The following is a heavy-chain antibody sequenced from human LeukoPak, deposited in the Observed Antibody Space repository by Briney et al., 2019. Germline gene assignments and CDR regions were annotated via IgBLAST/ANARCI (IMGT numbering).Heavy chain of an antibody. CDR1: AYTFTGSY. V-gene: IGHV1-2*02. J-gene: IGHJ4*02. CDR3: ASAPGYGGNSYFDY. D-gene: IGHD4-23*01. Sequence: ALVKVSCKASAYTFTGSYIHWVRRAPGQGLEWMGWINPNSGGTNYAQKLQGRVTMTTDTSTSTAYMELRSLRSDDTAVYYCASAPGYGGNSYFDYWGQGTLVTVSS. CDR2: INPNSGGT.